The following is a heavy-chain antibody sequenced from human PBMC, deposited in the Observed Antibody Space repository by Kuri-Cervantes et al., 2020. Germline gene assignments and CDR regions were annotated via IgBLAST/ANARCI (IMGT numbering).Heavy chain of an antibody. D-gene: IGHD3-22*01. V-gene: IGHV3-30-3*01. CDR3: ARVRPDYYDSSGLDY. J-gene: IGHJ4*02. CDR2: ISYDGSNK. Sequence: GGSLRLSCAASGFTFSSYAMHWVRQAPGKGLEWVAVISYDGSNKYYADSVKGRFTISRDNSKNTLYLQMNSLRAEDTAVYYCARVRPDYYDSSGLDYWGQGTLVTVSS. CDR1: GFTFSSYA.